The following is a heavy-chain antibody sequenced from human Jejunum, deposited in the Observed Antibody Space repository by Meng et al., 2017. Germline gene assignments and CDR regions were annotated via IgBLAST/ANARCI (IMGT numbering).Heavy chain of an antibody. CDR1: GFSFSEYG. CDR3: AKRIQPAGSAHYGLDV. V-gene: IGHV3-33*06. J-gene: IGHJ6*02. D-gene: IGHD2-2*01. CDR2: ILYDGSEK. Sequence: GESLKISCAASGFSFSEYGMYWVRQAPGKGLEWLAVILYDGSEKYYADSVKGRFAISRDNSKNTLYLQMNNLRVDDTAVYYCAKRIQPAGSAHYGLDVWGQGTTVTVSS.